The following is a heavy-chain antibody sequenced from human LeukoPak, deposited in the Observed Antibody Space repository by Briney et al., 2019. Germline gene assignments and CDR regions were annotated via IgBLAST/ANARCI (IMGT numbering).Heavy chain of an antibody. Sequence: GGSLRLSCAASGFTFSSYSMNWVRQAPGKGLEWVSSISSSSSYIYYADSVKGRFTISRDNAKNSLYLQMNSLRAEDTAVYYCARGGSYYVGFVDYWGQGTLVTVSS. V-gene: IGHV3-21*01. CDR2: ISSSSSYI. CDR3: ARGGSYYVGFVDY. D-gene: IGHD1-26*01. J-gene: IGHJ4*02. CDR1: GFTFSSYS.